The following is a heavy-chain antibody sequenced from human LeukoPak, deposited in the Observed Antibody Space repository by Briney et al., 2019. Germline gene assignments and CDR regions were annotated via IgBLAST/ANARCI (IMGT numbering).Heavy chain of an antibody. J-gene: IGHJ3*02. CDR3: ARENSGSYRDAFDI. V-gene: IGHV3-30*04. Sequence: GGSLRLSCAASGFTFSSYAMHWVRQAPGKGLEWVAVISYDGSNKYYADSVKGRFTISRNNSKNTLYLQMNSLRAEDTAVYYCARENSGSYRDAFDIWGQGTMVTVSS. CDR1: GFTFSSYA. CDR2: ISYDGSNK. D-gene: IGHD1-26*01.